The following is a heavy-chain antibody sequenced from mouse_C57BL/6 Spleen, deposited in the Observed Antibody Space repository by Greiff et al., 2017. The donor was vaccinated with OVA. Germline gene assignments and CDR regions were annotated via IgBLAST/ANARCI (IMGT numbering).Heavy chain of an antibody. CDR2: IRNKANGYTT. CDR1: GFTFTDYY. CDR3: ARYKRGTTVLYYYAMDY. V-gene: IGHV7-3*01. J-gene: IGHJ4*01. Sequence: EVKLVESGGGLVQPGGSLSLSCAASGFTFTDYYMSWVRQPPGKALEWLGFIRNKANGYTTEYSASVKGRFTISRDNSQSILYLQMNALRAEDSATYYCARYKRGTTVLYYYAMDYWGQGTSVTVSS. D-gene: IGHD1-1*01.